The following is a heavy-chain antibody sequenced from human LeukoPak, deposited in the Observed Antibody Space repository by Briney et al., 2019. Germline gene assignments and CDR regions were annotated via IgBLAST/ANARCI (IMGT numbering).Heavy chain of an antibody. CDR2: INHSGST. D-gene: IGHD2-2*01. CDR1: GGSFSGYY. V-gene: IGHV4-34*01. CDR3: ARVLVPAANPFGWFDP. J-gene: IGHJ5*02. Sequence: SETLSLTCAVYGGSFSGYYWSWIRQPPGKGLEWIGEINHSGSTNYNPSLKSRVTISVDTSKNQFSLKLSSVTAADTAVYYCARVLVPAANPFGWFDPWGQGTLVTVSS.